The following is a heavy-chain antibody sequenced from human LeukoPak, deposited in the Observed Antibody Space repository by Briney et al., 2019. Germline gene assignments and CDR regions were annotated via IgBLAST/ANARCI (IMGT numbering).Heavy chain of an antibody. J-gene: IGHJ4*02. CDR3: AKDSGSGGTRASDY. CDR2: ISWNSGSI. Sequence: GGSLRLSCAAAGFTFDDYAMHWVRQAPGKGLEWVSGISWNSGSIGYADSVKGRFTISRDNAKNSLYLQMNSLRAEDTALYYCAKDSGSGGTRASDYWGQGTLVTVSS. D-gene: IGHD6-19*01. V-gene: IGHV3-9*01. CDR1: GFTFDDYA.